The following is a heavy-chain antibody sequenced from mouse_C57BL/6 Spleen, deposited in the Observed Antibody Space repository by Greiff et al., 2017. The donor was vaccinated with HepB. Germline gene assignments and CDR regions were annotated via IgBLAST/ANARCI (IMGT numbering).Heavy chain of an antibody. V-gene: IGHV1-64*01. CDR3: ARKPSTGTPYAMDY. J-gene: IGHJ4*01. CDR1: GYTFTSYW. Sequence: LQQPGAELVKPGASVKLSCKASGYTFTSYWMHWVKQRPGQGLEWIGMIHPNSGSTNYNEKFKSKATLTVDKSSSTAYMQLSSLTSEDSAVYYCARKPSTGTPYAMDYWGQGTSVTVSS. D-gene: IGHD4-1*02. CDR2: IHPNSGST.